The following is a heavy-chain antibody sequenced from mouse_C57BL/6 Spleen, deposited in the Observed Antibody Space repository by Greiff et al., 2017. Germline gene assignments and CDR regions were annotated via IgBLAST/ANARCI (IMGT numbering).Heavy chain of an antibody. CDR1: GFPFSYYY. Sequence: VTLVESEGGLVQPGSSMKLSCPASGFPFSYYYIALVRPVPEKGLEWVSNINYDGSSSYFLDSLKSRFLMSRDNAKNILYLKMSNLKSEDTTTYYCARDRSRDWYFDVWGTGTTVTVSS. CDR2: INYDGSSS. D-gene: IGHD1-1*01. J-gene: IGHJ1*03. V-gene: IGHV5-16*01. CDR3: ARDRSRDWYFDV.